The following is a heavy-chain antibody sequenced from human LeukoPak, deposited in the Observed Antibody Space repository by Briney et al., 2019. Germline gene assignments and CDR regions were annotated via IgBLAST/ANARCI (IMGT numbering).Heavy chain of an antibody. CDR2: MNPKSGNT. J-gene: IGHJ4*02. V-gene: IGHV1-8*01. Sequence: ASVKLSCKASGYTFTSYDINWVRHATGQGLEWMGWMNPKSGNTGYIQKFQGRVTMTRDTSISTAYMELSSLRSEDTAVYYCARVTGSIDYWGQGTLVTVSS. CDR1: GYTFTSYD. CDR3: ARVTGSIDY. D-gene: IGHD1-26*01.